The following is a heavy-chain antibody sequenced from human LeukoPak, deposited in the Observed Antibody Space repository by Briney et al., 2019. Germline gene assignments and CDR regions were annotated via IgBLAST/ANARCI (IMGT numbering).Heavy chain of an antibody. J-gene: IGHJ4*02. V-gene: IGHV4-39*07. Sequence: SETLSLTCTVSGGSISSYYWGWIRQPPGKGLEWIGSIYYSGSTYYNPSLKSRVTISVDTSKNQFSLKLSSVTAADTAVYYCARMPGPSTYYYDSSGRERYFDYWGQGTLVTVSS. CDR2: IYYSGST. CDR3: ARMPGPSTYYYDSSGRERYFDY. D-gene: IGHD3-22*01. CDR1: GGSISSYY.